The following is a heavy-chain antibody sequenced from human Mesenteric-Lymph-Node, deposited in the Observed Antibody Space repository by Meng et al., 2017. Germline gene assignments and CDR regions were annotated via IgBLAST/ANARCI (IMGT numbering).Heavy chain of an antibody. D-gene: IGHD3-16*01. Sequence: GGSLRLSCAASGFTFSSYWMSWVRQAPGKGLEWVPSISSSSSYIYYADSVKGRFTISRDNAKNSLYLQMNSLRAEDTGVYYCSTYTYGGNWGQGTLVTVSS. CDR2: ISSSSSYI. J-gene: IGHJ4*02. V-gene: IGHV3-21*01. CDR1: GFTFSSYW. CDR3: STYTYGGN.